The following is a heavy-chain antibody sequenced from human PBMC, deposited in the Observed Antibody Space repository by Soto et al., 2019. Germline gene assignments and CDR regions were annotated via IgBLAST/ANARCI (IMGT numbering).Heavy chain of an antibody. CDR3: AKDLDIVIVPDVIGIGTFNV. V-gene: IGHV3-23*01. D-gene: IGHD2-2*03. Sequence: EVQLLESGGGLVQPGGSLRLSCAASGFTFSSYAMSWVRQAPGKGLEWVSAIWGSGSSTVYSDSVKGRFTISRDNSKNILYIQRKRLRFEDTAVYYSAKDLDIVIVPDVIGIGTFNVEGQVRMVTVSS. CDR1: GFTFSSYA. J-gene: IGHJ3*01. CDR2: IWGSGSST.